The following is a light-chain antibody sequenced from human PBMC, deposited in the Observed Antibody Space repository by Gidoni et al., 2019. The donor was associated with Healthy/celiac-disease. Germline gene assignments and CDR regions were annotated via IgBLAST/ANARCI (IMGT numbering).Light chain of an antibody. J-gene: IGKJ1*01. Sequence: EMLMTHPPATLSVSPGERATLSCRASQSVSNNLAWYQQKTGQAPRLLIYVASTRATGIPASFSGSGSGTEFTLTISSLQSEDFSVYYCQQHNNWPRTFGQGTKVEIK. V-gene: IGKV3-15*01. CDR3: QQHNNWPRT. CDR2: VAS. CDR1: QSVSNN.